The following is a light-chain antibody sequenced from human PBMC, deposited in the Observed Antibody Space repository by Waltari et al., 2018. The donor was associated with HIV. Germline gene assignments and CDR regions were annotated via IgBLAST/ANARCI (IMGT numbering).Light chain of an antibody. CDR3: ATWDDSLSVVV. CDR2: RNN. V-gene: IGLV1-47*01. J-gene: IGLJ2*01. CDR1: SSNIGSNY. Sequence: QSVLTQPPSASGTPGQRVTISCSGSSSNIGSNYVYWYQQLPGTAPKLLIYRNNQRPSGVPDLYSGSMSGTSASLAISGLRSEDEADYYCATWDDSLSVVVFGGGTKLTVL.